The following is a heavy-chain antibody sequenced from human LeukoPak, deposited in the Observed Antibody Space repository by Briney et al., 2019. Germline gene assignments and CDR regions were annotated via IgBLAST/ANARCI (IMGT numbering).Heavy chain of an antibody. D-gene: IGHD4-17*01. V-gene: IGHV3-23*01. CDR2: FTGGGGTT. J-gene: IGHJ1*01. CDR3: AKDHGDYAFFQH. Sequence: GGSLRLSCAASGFTFNNYAMSWVRQAPGKGLEWVSAFTGGGGTTYYADSVKGRFTISRDNSRNTLYLQMNSLRAEDTAVYCCAKDHGDYAFFQHWGQGTLVTVSS. CDR1: GFTFNNYA.